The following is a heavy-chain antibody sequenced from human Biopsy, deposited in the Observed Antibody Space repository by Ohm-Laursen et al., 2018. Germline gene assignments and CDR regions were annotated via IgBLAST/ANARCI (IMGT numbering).Heavy chain of an antibody. CDR3: SRELGNGMDV. J-gene: IGHJ6*02. Sequence: GTLSLTCTVSGGSISSYSWNWIRLPPGPGLERIGYIYYSETTDDSPSQKSRVTISISKSTTQFFLKLSSVTAEDTAVYYCSRELGNGMDVWGQGTPVTVSS. V-gene: IGHV4-59*12. CDR1: GGSISSYS. CDR2: IYYSETT.